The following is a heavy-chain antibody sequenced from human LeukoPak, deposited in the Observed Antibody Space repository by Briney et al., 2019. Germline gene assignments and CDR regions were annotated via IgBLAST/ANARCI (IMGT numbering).Heavy chain of an antibody. CDR2: INHSGST. CDR3: ARGRVSSSTWYSTYYYYFYMDV. D-gene: IGHD1-1*01. Sequence: SETLSLTCSVYGGSFSGYYWSWIHQPPGKGLEWIGEINHSGSTNYNPSLKSRVTISVDTSKNQFSLRLRSVTAADTAVYFCARGRVSSSTWYSTYYYYFYMDVWGKGTTVTVSS. CDR1: GGSFSGYY. V-gene: IGHV4-34*01. J-gene: IGHJ6*03.